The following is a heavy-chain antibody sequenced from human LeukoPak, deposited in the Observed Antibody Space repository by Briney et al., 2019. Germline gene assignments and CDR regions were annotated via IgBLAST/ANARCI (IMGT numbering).Heavy chain of an antibody. CDR1: GGSISSYY. CDR2: IYYSGST. J-gene: IGHJ4*02. V-gene: IGHV4-59*12. Sequence: SETLSLTCTVSGGSISSYYWSWIRQPPGKGLEWIGYIYYSGSTNYNPSLKSRVTISVDTSKNQFSLKLSSVTAADTAVYYCARETSVLLWFGDQGTLVTVSS. D-gene: IGHD3-10*01. CDR3: ARETSVLLWF.